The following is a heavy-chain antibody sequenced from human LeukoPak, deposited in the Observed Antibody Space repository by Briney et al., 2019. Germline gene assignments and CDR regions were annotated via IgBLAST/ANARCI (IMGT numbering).Heavy chain of an antibody. CDR2: GNPNSGGT. D-gene: IGHD6-19*01. J-gene: IGHJ3*02. V-gene: IGHV1-2*02. CDR1: GYTVTGYY. CDR3: AREPGIAVAAGAFDI. Sequence: ASVKVSCKASGYTVTGYYMHWVRQAPGQGLEWMGWGNPNSGGTNYAQKFQGRDTMTRDTSISTAYLELRRLRSDDTAVYYCAREPGIAVAAGAFDIWGQGTMVTVSS.